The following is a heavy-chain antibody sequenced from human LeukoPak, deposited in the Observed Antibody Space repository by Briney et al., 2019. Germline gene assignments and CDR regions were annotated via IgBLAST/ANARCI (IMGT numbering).Heavy chain of an antibody. CDR1: GITVSSNY. CDR3: ASVYDSSGYPSDY. D-gene: IGHD3-22*01. Sequence: PGGSLSLSCAASGITVSSNYMSWVRQAPGKGLEWVSVIYSGGSTYYADSVKGRFIISRDNSKNTLFLQVNSLRAEDTAVYYCASVYDSSGYPSDYWGQGTLVTVSS. V-gene: IGHV3-53*01. CDR2: IYSGGST. J-gene: IGHJ4*02.